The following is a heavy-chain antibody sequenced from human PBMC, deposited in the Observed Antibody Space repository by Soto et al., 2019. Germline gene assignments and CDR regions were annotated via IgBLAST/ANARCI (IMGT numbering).Heavy chain of an antibody. CDR3: ARDLGERKTVYYYYYYGMDV. Sequence: ASVKVSCKASGGTFSSYAISWVRQAPGQGLEWMGGIIPIFGTANYAQKFQGRVTITADESTSTAYMELSSLRSEDTAVYYCARDLGERKTVYYYYYYGMDVWGQGTTVTVSS. D-gene: IGHD3-16*01. J-gene: IGHJ6*02. CDR1: GGTFSSYA. CDR2: IIPIFGTA. V-gene: IGHV1-69*13.